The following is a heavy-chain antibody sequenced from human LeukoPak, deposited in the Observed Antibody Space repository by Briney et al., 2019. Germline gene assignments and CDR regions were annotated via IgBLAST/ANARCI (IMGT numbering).Heavy chain of an antibody. CDR3: AATPTFTYYYDSSGYYDY. CDR2: IVVGSGNT. V-gene: IGHV1-58*02. CDR1: GFTFTSSA. D-gene: IGHD3-22*01. Sequence: SVKVSCKASGFTFTSSAMQWVRQARGQRLEWIGWIVVGSGNTNYAQKFQERVTITRDTSTSTAYMELSSLRSEDTAVYYCAATPTFTYYYDSSGYYDYWGQGTLVTVSS. J-gene: IGHJ4*02.